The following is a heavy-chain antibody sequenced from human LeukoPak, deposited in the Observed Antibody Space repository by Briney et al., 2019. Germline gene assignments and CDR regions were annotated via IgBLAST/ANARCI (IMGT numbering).Heavy chain of an antibody. J-gene: IGHJ5*02. Sequence: GSLRLSCAASGFTFTTDWMSWVRQPPGKGLEWVANINQDGSERYYVDSVKGRFTISRDNAKDSLYLQMISLRAEDTAVYYCARDVNYYGSGANWLDPWGQGTLVTVSS. CDR3: ARDVNYYGSGANWLDP. CDR2: INQDGSER. V-gene: IGHV3-7*01. CDR1: GFTFTTDW. D-gene: IGHD3-10*01.